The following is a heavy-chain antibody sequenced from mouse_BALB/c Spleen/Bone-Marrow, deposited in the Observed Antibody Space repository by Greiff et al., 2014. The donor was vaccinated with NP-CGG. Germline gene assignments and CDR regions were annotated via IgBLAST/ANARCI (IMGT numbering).Heavy chain of an antibody. V-gene: IGHV14-3*02. CDR3: ARAGGDGNFLDWFVY. J-gene: IGHJ3*01. CDR2: IDPANGNT. D-gene: IGHD2-1*01. CDR1: GFNIKDNY. Sequence: EVQLQQSGAELVKPGASVKLSCTASGFNIKDNYMHWVKQRPEQGLEWIGRIDPANGNTKYDPMFKGKATITADTSSNTASLQLSSLTSEVSAVYVCARAGGDGNFLDWFVYWGQGTLVPVSA.